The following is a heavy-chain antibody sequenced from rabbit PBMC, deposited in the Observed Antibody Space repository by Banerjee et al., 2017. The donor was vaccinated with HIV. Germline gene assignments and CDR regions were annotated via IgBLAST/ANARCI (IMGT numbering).Heavy chain of an antibody. J-gene: IGHJ4*01. V-gene: IGHV1S43*01. CDR1: GFTISSSYW. CDR3: ARRGGSGDYDL. D-gene: IGHD1-1*01. CDR2: IYTGDGNT. Sequence: QEQLEESGGGLVKPGGTLTLTCKASGFTISSSYWMCWVRQAPGKGLEWIGCIYTGDGNTYYASWAKGRFTITRSTSLNTVTLQLNSLTAADTATYFCARRGGSGDYDLWGPGTLVTVS.